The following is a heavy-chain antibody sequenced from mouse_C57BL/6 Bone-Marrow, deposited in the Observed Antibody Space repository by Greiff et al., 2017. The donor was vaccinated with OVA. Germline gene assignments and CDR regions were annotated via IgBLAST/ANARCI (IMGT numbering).Heavy chain of an antibody. CDR3: ARSFYFYSMAY. CDR1: GYTFTTYP. CDR2: FHPYNDGT. D-gene: IGHD2-1*01. V-gene: IGHV1-47*01. Sequence: QVQLQQPGAELVKPGASVKLSCKASGYTFTTYPIEWMKQSHGRGLEWIGKFHPYNDGTKYNEKFKGKATLTVEKSSSTVYMELSRLTSDDSAVYYCARSFYFYSMAYWGQGTSVTVSS. J-gene: IGHJ4*01.